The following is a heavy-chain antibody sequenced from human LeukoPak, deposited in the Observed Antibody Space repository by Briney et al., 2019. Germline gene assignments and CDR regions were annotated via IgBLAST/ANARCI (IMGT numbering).Heavy chain of an antibody. J-gene: IGHJ5*02. V-gene: IGHV4-59*01. CDR2: IYSSGST. CDR1: GAAISTYF. Sequence: SETLSLTCTVSGAAISTYFWSWIRQSPGKGLEWIGYIYSSGSTKYNPSLKSRVTISVAASKNQFALTLRSLTAADTAVYYCARDFWSGSVGFDPWGQGTLVTVSS. CDR3: ARDFWSGSVGFDP. D-gene: IGHD3-3*01.